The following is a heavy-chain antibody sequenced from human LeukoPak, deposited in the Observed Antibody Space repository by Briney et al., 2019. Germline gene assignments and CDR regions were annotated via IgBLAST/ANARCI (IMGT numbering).Heavy chain of an antibody. CDR1: GFTFRTYS. CDR2: ISSHSIYI. J-gene: IGHJ3*02. Sequence: GGSLRLSCAASGFTFRTYSMNWVRQAPGKGLEWVSTISSHSIYIYYADSVKGRFTISRDNAKNLLYLQMDSLRAEDTAVYYCARGDDAFDIWGQGTMVTVSS. CDR3: ARGDDAFDI. V-gene: IGHV3-21*04.